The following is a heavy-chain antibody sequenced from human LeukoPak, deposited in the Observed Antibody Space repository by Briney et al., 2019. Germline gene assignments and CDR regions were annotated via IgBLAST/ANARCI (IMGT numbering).Heavy chain of an antibody. CDR1: GDSFGSYH. CDR3: ARGDSGGATRFDY. Sequence: SETLSLTSTISGDSFGSYHWNWIRQSAGKGLEWIVRIYASGPTHYDPSLNSRVTMSVDTSKNQFSLKLTYVTAADTALYYCARGDSGGATRFDYWGQGILVTVSS. V-gene: IGHV4-4*07. J-gene: IGHJ4*02. D-gene: IGHD6-6*01. CDR2: IYASGPT.